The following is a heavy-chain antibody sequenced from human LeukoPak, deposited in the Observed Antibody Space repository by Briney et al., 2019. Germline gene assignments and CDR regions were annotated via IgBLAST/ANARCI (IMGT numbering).Heavy chain of an antibody. CDR1: GYSFSTYA. D-gene: IGHD3-10*01. CDR2: INPDNGYT. CDR3: ARVGKSTYENYYYYGMDV. Sequence: ASVKVSCKASGYSFSTYAMHWVRQAPGQGLEWMGWINPDNGYTEYSQKFRGRVTITRDASATTAHMELSSLRLEDTAVYYCARVGKSTYENYYYYGMDVWGQGTAVTVS. J-gene: IGHJ6*02. V-gene: IGHV1-3*01.